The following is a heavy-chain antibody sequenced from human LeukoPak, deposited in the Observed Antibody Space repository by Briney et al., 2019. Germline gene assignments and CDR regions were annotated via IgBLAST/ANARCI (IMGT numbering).Heavy chain of an antibody. D-gene: IGHD2-2*01. J-gene: IGHJ3*02. CDR2: IYYSGST. CDR3: AREWSDIVVVPAAMPAFDI. V-gene: IGHV4-30-4*08. Sequence: PSETLSLTCTVSGGSISSGDYYRSWIRQPPGKGLEWIGYIYYSGSTYYNPSLKSRVTISVDTSKNQFSLKLSSVTAADTAVYYCAREWSDIVVVPAAMPAFDIWGQGTMVTVSS. CDR1: GGSISSGDYY.